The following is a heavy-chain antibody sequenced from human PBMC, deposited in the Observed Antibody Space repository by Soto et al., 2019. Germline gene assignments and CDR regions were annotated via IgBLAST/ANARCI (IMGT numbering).Heavy chain of an antibody. V-gene: IGHV1-58*01. CDR3: AAPLWFGEFDYGVDV. Sequence: ASVKVSCKASGFTFTSSAVQWVRQARGQRLEWIGWIVVGSGNTNYAQKFQERVTITRDMSTSTAYMELSSLRSEDTAVYYCAAPLWFGEFDYGVDVWGQGTTVTVSS. J-gene: IGHJ6*02. CDR2: IVVGSGNT. CDR1: GFTFTSSA. D-gene: IGHD3-10*01.